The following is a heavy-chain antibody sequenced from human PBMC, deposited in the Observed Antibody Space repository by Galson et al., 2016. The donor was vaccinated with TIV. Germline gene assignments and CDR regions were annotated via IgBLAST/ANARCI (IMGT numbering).Heavy chain of an antibody. CDR1: GYIFNNFG. CDR2: ISVYNGNT. D-gene: IGHD6-25*01. J-gene: IGHJ4*02. Sequence: SVKVSCKASGYIFNNFGVSWVRQAPGQGLEWMAWISVYNGNTNYALSLQGRVTLTTDTSTSTAYMELRSLRSDDTAVYYCARDTPSLLAAATMDYWGQGTLVTVSS. CDR3: ARDTPSLLAAATMDY. V-gene: IGHV1-18*01.